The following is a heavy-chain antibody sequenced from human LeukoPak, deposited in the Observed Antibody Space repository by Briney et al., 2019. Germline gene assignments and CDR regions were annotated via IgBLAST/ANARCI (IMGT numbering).Heavy chain of an antibody. J-gene: IGHJ3*02. CDR2: ISSSSSYI. Sequence: PGGSLRLSRAASGFTFSSYSMNWVRQAPGKGLEWVSSISSSSSYIYYADSVKGRFTISRDNAKNSLYLQMNSLRAEDTAVYYCARDGPYDFWSGYSLDAFDIWGQGTMVTVSS. CDR1: GFTFSSYS. CDR3: ARDGPYDFWSGYSLDAFDI. V-gene: IGHV3-21*01. D-gene: IGHD3-3*01.